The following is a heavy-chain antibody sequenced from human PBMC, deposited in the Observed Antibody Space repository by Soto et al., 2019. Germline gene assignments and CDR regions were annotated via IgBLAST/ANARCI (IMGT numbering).Heavy chain of an antibody. CDR3: ARAPYSSSWYVDY. Sequence: GGSLRLSCAASGFTFSSYWMSWVRQAPGKGLEWVANIKQDGSEKYYVDPVKGRFTISRDNAKNSLYLQMNSLRAEDTAVYYCARAPYSSSWYVDYWGQGTLVTVSS. V-gene: IGHV3-7*03. D-gene: IGHD6-13*01. CDR2: IKQDGSEK. CDR1: GFTFSSYW. J-gene: IGHJ4*02.